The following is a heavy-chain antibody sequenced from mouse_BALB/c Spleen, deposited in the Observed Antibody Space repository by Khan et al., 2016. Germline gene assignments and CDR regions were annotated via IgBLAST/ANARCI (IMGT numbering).Heavy chain of an antibody. V-gene: IGHV9-3*02. Sequence: QIQLVQSGPELKKPGETVKISCKVSGYTFTNYGMNWVKQAPGKGLKWMGWINTYNGETTYAEEFKGRFAFSLETSDSTAYLQINNLKTEDTATXFCSRSGGNFDYWGQGTTLTVSS. CDR1: GYTFTNYG. J-gene: IGHJ2*01. D-gene: IGHD3-1*01. CDR3: SRSGGNFDY. CDR2: INTYNGET.